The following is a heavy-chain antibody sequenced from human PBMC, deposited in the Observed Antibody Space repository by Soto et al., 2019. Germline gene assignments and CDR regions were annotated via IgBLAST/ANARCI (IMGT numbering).Heavy chain of an antibody. Sequence: SETLSLTCTVSGGSISSGGYYWSWIRQPQGKGLEWIGYIYYSGSTYYNPSLKSRVTISVDTSKNQFSLKLSSVTAADTAVYYWASDGESGAYCGGDCYRGGYNWFDPWGQGTLVTVSS. CDR3: ASDGESGAYCGGDCYRGGYNWFDP. CDR2: IYYSGST. CDR1: GGSISSGGYY. J-gene: IGHJ5*02. V-gene: IGHV4-30-4*01. D-gene: IGHD2-21*02.